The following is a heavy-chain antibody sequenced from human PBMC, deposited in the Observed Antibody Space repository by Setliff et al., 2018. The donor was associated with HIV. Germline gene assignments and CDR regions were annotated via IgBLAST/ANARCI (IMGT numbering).Heavy chain of an antibody. Sequence: SETLSLTCTVSGGSISSSSYYWGWIRQPPGKGLEWIGSIYYSGSTYYNPSLKSRVTISVDTSKNQFSLKLSSVTAADTAVYYCARRQQLWLLYAFDIWGQGQWSPSPQ. CDR2: IYYSGST. V-gene: IGHV4-39*01. D-gene: IGHD5-18*01. CDR1: GGSISSSSYY. J-gene: IGHJ3*02. CDR3: ARRQQLWLLYAFDI.